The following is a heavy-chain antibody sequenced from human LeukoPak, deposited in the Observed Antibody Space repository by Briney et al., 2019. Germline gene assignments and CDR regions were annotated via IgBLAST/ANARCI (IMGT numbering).Heavy chain of an antibody. J-gene: IGHJ4*02. CDR3: ARAYYDFWSGYYFHY. D-gene: IGHD3-3*01. CDR1: GFTLSDYY. CDR2: ISSTGMTT. V-gene: IGHV3-11*04. Sequence: PGGSLRLSCATSGFTLSDYYMSWIRQAPGKGLEWVSYISSTGMTTYYSDSVKGRFTISRDNAKNSLYLQMNSLRAEDTAVYYCARAYYDFWSGYYFHYWGQGTLVTVSS.